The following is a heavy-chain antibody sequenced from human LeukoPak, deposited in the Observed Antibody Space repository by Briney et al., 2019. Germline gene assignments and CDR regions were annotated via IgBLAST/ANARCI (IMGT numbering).Heavy chain of an antibody. CDR1: GFTFSSYA. Sequence: GGSLRLSCAASGFTFSSYAMHWVRQAPGKGLEWVAVISYDGSNKYYADSVKGRFTISRDNSKNTLYLQMNSLRAEDTAVYYCARDPFGSSGYYRHSTFDYWGQGTLVTVSS. CDR2: ISYDGSNK. CDR3: ARDPFGSSGYYRHSTFDY. V-gene: IGHV3-30*04. D-gene: IGHD3-22*01. J-gene: IGHJ4*02.